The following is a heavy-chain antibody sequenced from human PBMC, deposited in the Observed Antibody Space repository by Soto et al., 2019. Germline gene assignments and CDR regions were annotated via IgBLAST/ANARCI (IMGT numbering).Heavy chain of an antibody. V-gene: IGHV1-69*12. Sequence: QVQLVQSGAEVTKPGSSVKVSCKASGGTFSSYAISWVRQAPGQGLEWMGGIIPIFGTANYAQKFQGRVTITADESTSTAYMELSSLRSEDTAVYYCARHGITGTWVYYYGMDVWGQGTTVTVSS. CDR2: IIPIFGTA. CDR3: ARHGITGTWVYYYGMDV. D-gene: IGHD1-7*01. J-gene: IGHJ6*02. CDR1: GGTFSSYA.